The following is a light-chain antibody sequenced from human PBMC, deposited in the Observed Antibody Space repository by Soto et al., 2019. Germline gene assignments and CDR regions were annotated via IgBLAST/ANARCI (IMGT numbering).Light chain of an antibody. Sequence: QSALTQPASVSGSPGQSITNSCTGTSSDVGGYNYVSWYQQHPGKAPKLMIYDVSNRPSGVSNRFSGSKSGNTASLTISGLQAEDEDDYYCSSYTSSSTLYVFGTGTKLTVL. CDR3: SSYTSSSTLYV. V-gene: IGLV2-14*01. J-gene: IGLJ1*01. CDR1: SSDVGGYNY. CDR2: DVS.